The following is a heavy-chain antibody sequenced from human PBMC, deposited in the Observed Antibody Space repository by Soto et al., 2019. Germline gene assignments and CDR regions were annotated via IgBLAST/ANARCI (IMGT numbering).Heavy chain of an antibody. D-gene: IGHD6-13*01. J-gene: IGHJ6*02. Sequence: GGSLRLSCAASGFTFSSYGMHWVRQAPGKGLEWVAVIWYDGSNKYYADSVKGRFTISRDNSKNTLYLQMNSLRAEDTAVYYCAREGYSSWHYFYGMDVWGQVTTFTVSS. CDR1: GFTFSSYG. V-gene: IGHV3-33*08. CDR2: IWYDGSNK. CDR3: AREGYSSWHYFYGMDV.